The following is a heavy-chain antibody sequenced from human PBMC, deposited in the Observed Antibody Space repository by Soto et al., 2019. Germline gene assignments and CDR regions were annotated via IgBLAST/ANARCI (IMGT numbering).Heavy chain of an antibody. J-gene: IGHJ6*02. D-gene: IGHD3-3*01. Sequence: PGGSLRLSCAASGFTFSSYWMSWVRQAPGKGLEWVANIKQDGSEKYYVDSVKGRFTISRDNAKNSLYLQMNSLRAEDTAVYYCARVATIFGVDLMDVWGQGTTVTVSS. CDR2: IKQDGSEK. CDR1: GFTFSSYW. V-gene: IGHV3-7*01. CDR3: ARVATIFGVDLMDV.